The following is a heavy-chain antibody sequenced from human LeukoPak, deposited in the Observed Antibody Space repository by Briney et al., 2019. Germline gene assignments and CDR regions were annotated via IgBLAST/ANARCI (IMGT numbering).Heavy chain of an antibody. V-gene: IGHV1-18*01. D-gene: IGHD5-18*01. CDR1: GYTFTSYG. Sequence: ASVKVSCMASGYTFTSYGISWVRQAPGQGLEWMGWISAYHGNTNYAQKLQGRVTMTTDTSTGTAYMELRSLRSDDTAVYYCARGGTAMVLYYFDYWGQGTLVTVSS. J-gene: IGHJ4*02. CDR2: ISAYHGNT. CDR3: ARGGTAMVLYYFDY.